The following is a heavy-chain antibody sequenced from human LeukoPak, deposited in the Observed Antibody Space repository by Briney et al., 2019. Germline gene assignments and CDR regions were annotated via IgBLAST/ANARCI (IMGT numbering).Heavy chain of an antibody. CDR2: INPSGGST. CDR3: ARNNYCDSSGDAFDI. CDR1: GYTFTSYY. J-gene: IGHJ3*02. V-gene: IGHV1-46*01. Sequence: ASVKVSCKASGYTFTSYYMHWVRQAPGQGLEWMGIINPSGGSTSYAQKFQGRVTMTRDTSTSTVYMELSSLRSEDTAVYYCARNNYCDSSGDAFDIWGQGTMVTVSS. D-gene: IGHD3-22*01.